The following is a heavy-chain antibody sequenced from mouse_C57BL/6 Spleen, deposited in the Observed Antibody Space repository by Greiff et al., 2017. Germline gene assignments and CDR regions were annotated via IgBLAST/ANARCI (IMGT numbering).Heavy chain of an antibody. D-gene: IGHD1-1*01. J-gene: IGHJ4*01. CDR1: GFTFTDYY. V-gene: IGHV7-3*01. CDR3: ARYTLYYYGRASSVTDAMDY. Sequence: EVQGVESGGGLVQPGGSLSLSCAASGFTFTDYYMSWVRQPPGKALEWLGFIRNKANGYTTEYSASVKGRFTISRDNSQSILYLQMNALRAEDSATYYCARYTLYYYGRASSVTDAMDYWGQGTSVTVSS. CDR2: IRNKANGYTT.